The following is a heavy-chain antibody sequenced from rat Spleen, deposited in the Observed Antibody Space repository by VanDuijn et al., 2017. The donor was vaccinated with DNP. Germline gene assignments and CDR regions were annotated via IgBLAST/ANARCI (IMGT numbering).Heavy chain of an antibody. CDR3: TRRPGY. CDR2: ISSGGST. V-gene: IGHV2S12*01. Sequence: QVQLKESGPGLVQPSQTLSLTCTVSGFSLTSYGVSWVRQPPGKGLEWIAAISSGGSTYYNSALKSRLSISRDTSKSQVFLKMNSLQTEDTAIYFCTRRPGYWGQGVMVTVSS. CDR1: GFSLTSYG. J-gene: IGHJ2*01.